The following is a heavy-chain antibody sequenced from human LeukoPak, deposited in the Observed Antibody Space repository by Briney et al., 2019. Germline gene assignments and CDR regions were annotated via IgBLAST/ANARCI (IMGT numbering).Heavy chain of an antibody. CDR1: GGSFSGYY. D-gene: IGHD1-26*01. V-gene: IGHV4-34*01. CDR2: INHSGST. CDR3: ARAGASAY. J-gene: IGHJ4*02. Sequence: SETLSLTCAVYGGSFSGYYWSWIRQPPGKGLEWTGEINHSGSTNYNPSLKSRVTISVDTSKNQFSLKLSSVTAADTAVYYCARAGASAYWGQGTLVTVSS.